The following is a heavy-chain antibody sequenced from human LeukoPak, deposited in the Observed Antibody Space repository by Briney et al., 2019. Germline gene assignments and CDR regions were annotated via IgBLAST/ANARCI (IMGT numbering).Heavy chain of an antibody. D-gene: IGHD3-10*01. CDR3: ARVWFGEIYFDY. Sequence: SETLSLTCAVYGGSFSGYYWSWIRQPPGKGLEWIGEINHSGSTNYNPSLKSRVTISVDTSKNQLSLKLSSVTAADTAVYYCARVWFGEIYFDYWGQGTLVTVSS. J-gene: IGHJ4*02. V-gene: IGHV4-34*01. CDR2: INHSGST. CDR1: GGSFSGYY.